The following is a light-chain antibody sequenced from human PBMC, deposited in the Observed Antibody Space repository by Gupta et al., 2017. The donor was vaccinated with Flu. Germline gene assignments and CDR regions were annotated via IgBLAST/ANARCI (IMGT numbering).Light chain of an antibody. Sequence: STNIGNKYVSWYQQLPGPAPKLLIYEDEKRPSGIPERFSGSKSGKSATLDITGLQTGDEADYYCVTWDTSLCDLVFGGGTKLTVL. CDR3: VTWDTSLCDLV. CDR2: EDE. J-gene: IGLJ2*01. V-gene: IGLV1-51*02. CDR1: STNIGNKY.